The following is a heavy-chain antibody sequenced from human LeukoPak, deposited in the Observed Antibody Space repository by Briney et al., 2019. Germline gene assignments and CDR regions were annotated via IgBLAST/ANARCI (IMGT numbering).Heavy chain of an antibody. D-gene: IGHD6-19*01. J-gene: IGHJ4*02. Sequence: GESLKISCKGSGYSFTSYWISWVRQMPGKGLDWMGIIYLGDSETRYSPSFQGQVTISADKSINTAYLQWSSLKASDTAMYYCARHPSYTSGWPLDHWGQGTLVIVSS. CDR1: GYSFTSYW. CDR3: ARHPSYTSGWPLDH. V-gene: IGHV5-51*01. CDR2: IYLGDSET.